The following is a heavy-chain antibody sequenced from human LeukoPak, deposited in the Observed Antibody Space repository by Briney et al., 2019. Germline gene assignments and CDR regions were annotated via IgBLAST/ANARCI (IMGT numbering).Heavy chain of an antibody. V-gene: IGHV3-9*01. J-gene: IGHJ4*02. CDR1: GFTFDDYA. CDR2: ISWNSGSI. Sequence: PGRSLRLSCAASGFTFDDYAMHWVRQAPGKGLEWVSGISWNSGSIGYADSVKGRFTISRDNAKNSLYLQMNSLRAEDTALYYCAKASYYYDSSGYFHLDYWGQGTLVTVSS. D-gene: IGHD3-22*01. CDR3: AKASYYYDSSGYFHLDY.